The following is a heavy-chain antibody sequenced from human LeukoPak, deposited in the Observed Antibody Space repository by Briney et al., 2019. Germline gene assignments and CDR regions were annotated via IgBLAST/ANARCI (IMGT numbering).Heavy chain of an antibody. V-gene: IGHV4-59*01. CDR1: GGSISSDF. J-gene: IGHJ6*03. Sequence: PSETLSLTCTVSGGSISSDFWSWIRQPPGKGPEWIGYIYYSGSTNYNPSLKSRVTISVDRPKKQFSLKLSSVTAADTAVYYCARALEVRRPTNLWGDYSYPYYMDVWGKGTTVTVSS. CDR2: IYYSGST. D-gene: IGHD2-8*02. CDR3: ARALEVRRPTNLWGDYSYPYYMDV.